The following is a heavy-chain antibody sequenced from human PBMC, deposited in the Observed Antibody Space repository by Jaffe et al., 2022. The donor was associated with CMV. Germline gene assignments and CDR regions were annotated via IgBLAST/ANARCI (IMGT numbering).Heavy chain of an antibody. D-gene: IGHD6-13*01. CDR2: ISSSSSTI. V-gene: IGHV3-48*02. CDR1: GFTFSSYS. J-gene: IGHJ4*02. Sequence: EVQLVESGGGLVQPGGSLRLSCAASGFTFSSYSMNWVRQAPGKGLEWVSYISSSSSTIYYADSVKGRFTISRDNAKNSLYLQMNSLRDEDTAVYYCARGPLSSSWYLYYFDYWGQGTLVTVSS. CDR3: ARGPLSSSWYLYYFDY.